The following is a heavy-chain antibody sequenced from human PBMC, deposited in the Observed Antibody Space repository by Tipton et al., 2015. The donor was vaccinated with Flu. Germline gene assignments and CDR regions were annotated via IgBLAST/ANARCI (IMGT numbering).Heavy chain of an antibody. J-gene: IGHJ3*02. V-gene: IGHV3-7*03. Sequence: LSLTCTTSGFSFSYYWMNWLRQAPGKGLEWVANIKQAGSDQHYVDSVRGRFTISRDDSKNTVYLQMNTLRAEDTAIYYCAKYDGRTLGAFDIWGQGTMVTVSS. CDR1: GFSFSYYW. D-gene: IGHD3-22*01. CDR3: AKYDGRTLGAFDI. CDR2: IKQAGSDQ.